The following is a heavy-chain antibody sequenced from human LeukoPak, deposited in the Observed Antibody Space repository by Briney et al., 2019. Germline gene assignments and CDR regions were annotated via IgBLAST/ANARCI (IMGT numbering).Heavy chain of an antibody. CDR1: GYSFTSYW. V-gene: IGHV5-51*01. CDR3: ARLNWAYYGSGGPFSY. J-gene: IGHJ4*02. Sequence: GESLKISCKGSGYSFTSYWIGWVRQMPGKGLEWMGIIYPGDSDTRYSPSFQGQVTIPADKSISTAYLQWSSLKASDTAMYYCARLNWAYYGSGGPFSYWGQGTLVTVSS. D-gene: IGHD3-10*01. CDR2: IYPGDSDT.